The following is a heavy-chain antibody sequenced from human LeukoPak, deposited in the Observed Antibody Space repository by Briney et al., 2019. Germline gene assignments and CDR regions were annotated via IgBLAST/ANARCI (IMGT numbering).Heavy chain of an antibody. D-gene: IGHD3-22*01. CDR2: IYYSGST. CDR3: ARGVGSGYTDY. Sequence: KASETLSLTCSVSGGSISSYYWSWIRQPPGKGLEWIGYIYYSGSTNYNPSLKSRVTISLDTSKNQFSLKLISVTAADTAVYYCARGVGSGYTDYWGQGALVTVSS. V-gene: IGHV4-59*01. CDR1: GGSISSYY. J-gene: IGHJ4*02.